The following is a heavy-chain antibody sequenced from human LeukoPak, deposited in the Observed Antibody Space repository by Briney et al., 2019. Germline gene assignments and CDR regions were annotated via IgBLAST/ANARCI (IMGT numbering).Heavy chain of an antibody. CDR3: ARAHPDYGDYGVDY. J-gene: IGHJ4*02. D-gene: IGHD4-17*01. CDR2: IYSGGTT. CDR1: GFAFSTYI. V-gene: IGHV3-53*01. Sequence: GGSLRLSCAASGFAFSTYIMNWVRQAPGKGLEWVSVIYSGGTTSYADSVKARFTISRDNSRNTLYLQVNSLRAEDMAVYYCARAHPDYGDYGVDYWGQGTLVSVSS.